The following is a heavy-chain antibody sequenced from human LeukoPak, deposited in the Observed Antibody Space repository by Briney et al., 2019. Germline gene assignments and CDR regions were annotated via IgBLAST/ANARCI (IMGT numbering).Heavy chain of an antibody. CDR2: IYYSGST. J-gene: IGHJ4*02. Sequence: SETLSLTCTVSSGSISSSSYYWGWIRQPPGKGLEWIGSIYYSGSTYYNPSLKSRVTLSVDMSKNQFSLKLSSVTAADTAVYYCARQWGVLLWFGELAAFDYWGQGTLVTVSS. V-gene: IGHV4-39*01. CDR3: ARQWGVLLWFGELAAFDY. CDR1: SGSISSSSYY. D-gene: IGHD3-10*01.